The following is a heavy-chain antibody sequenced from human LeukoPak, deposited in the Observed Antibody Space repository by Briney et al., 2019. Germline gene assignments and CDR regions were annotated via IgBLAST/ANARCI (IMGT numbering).Heavy chain of an antibody. J-gene: IGHJ4*02. CDR2: INTNTGNP. CDR1: GYTFTSYA. CDR3: ARDVLKYSSSWYYY. Sequence: ASVTVSCTASGYTFTSYAMNWVRQAPGQGLEWMGWINTNTGNPTYARGFTGRFVFSLDTSVSTAYLQISSLKAEDTAVYYCARDVLKYSSSWYYYWGQGTLVTVSS. V-gene: IGHV7-4-1*02. D-gene: IGHD6-13*01.